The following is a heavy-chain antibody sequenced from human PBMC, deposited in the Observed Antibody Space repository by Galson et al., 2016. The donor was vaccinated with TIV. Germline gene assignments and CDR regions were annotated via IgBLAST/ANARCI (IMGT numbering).Heavy chain of an antibody. J-gene: IGHJ4*02. CDR2: IITSFDRI. D-gene: IGHD3-22*01. Sequence: SVKVSCKASGGTFNTYSFNWVRQAPGHGLEWMGQIITSFDRINYAQKFQGRVTISADGSMELSSLRAEDTAVYYCARDESCYYRFEYWGQGALVTVST. V-gene: IGHV1-69*13. CDR3: ARDESCYYRFEY. CDR1: GGTFNTYS.